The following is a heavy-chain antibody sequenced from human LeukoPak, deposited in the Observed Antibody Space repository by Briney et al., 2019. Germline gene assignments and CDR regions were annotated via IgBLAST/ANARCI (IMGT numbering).Heavy chain of an antibody. Sequence: ASVKVSCKASGYTFTSYYMHWVRQAPGQGLEWMGWINPNSGGTNYAQKFQGRVTMTRDTSISTAYMELSRLRSDDTAVYYCARDRGYCSSTSCPPDYWGQGTLVTVSS. CDR1: GYTFTSYY. CDR2: INPNSGGT. CDR3: ARDRGYCSSTSCPPDY. J-gene: IGHJ4*02. V-gene: IGHV1-2*02. D-gene: IGHD2-2*01.